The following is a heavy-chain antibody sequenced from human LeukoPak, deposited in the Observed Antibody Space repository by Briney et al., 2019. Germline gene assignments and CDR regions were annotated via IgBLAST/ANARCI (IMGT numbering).Heavy chain of an antibody. CDR2: TYYRSTWYN. J-gene: IGHJ5*02. V-gene: IGHV6-1*01. CDR1: GDTVSSNSGT. CDR3: ARGYSGYNWFDP. D-gene: IGHD5-12*01. Sequence: SQTLSLTCAISGDTVSSNSGTWTWIRQSPSRGLEWLGRTYYRSTWYNDYAVSVKSRITINPDTSKNQFSLQLNSVTPEDTAVYYCARGYSGYNWFDPWGQGTLVTVSS.